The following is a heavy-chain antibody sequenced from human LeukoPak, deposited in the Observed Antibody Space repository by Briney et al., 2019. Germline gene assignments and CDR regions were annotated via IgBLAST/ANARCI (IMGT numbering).Heavy chain of an antibody. CDR1: GYTFTGYY. CDR3: ARGDGDGPARRAFDI. D-gene: IGHD7-27*01. V-gene: IGHV1-2*02. Sequence: ASVKVSCRASGYTFTGYYMHWVRQAPGQGLERMGWINPTSGDTNYVQKFQGRVIMTRDTSISTAYMELSRVTSDDTAVYYCARGDGDGPARRAFDIWGQGTMVTVSS. CDR2: INPTSGDT. J-gene: IGHJ3*02.